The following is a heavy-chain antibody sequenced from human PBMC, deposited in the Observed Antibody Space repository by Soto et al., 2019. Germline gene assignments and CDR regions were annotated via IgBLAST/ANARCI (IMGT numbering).Heavy chain of an antibody. D-gene: IGHD6-25*01. V-gene: IGHV5-51*01. Sequence: PGESLKISCKGSGYSFTSYWIGSVRQMPGKGLEWMGIIYPGDSDTRYSPSFQGQVTISADKSISTAYLQWRSLKASDTAMYYCARGGPAYHPEYYYYGMDVCGQGTTVTVSS. CDR1: GYSFTSYW. J-gene: IGHJ6*02. CDR2: IYPGDSDT. CDR3: ARGGPAYHPEYYYYGMDV.